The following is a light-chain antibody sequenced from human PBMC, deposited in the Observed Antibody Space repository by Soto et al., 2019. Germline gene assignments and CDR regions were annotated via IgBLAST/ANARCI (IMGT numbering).Light chain of an antibody. CDR2: DTD. V-gene: IGLV1-51*01. J-gene: IGLJ3*02. CDR1: TSNIGNNY. Sequence: QSVLTQPPSVSAAPGQKVAISCSGSTSNIGNNYVSWYQQLPVKAPKLLIYDTDKRPSGIPDRFSASKSGTSATLGITGLQTGDEAEYYCATWDSGLSAVVFGGGTKLTVL. CDR3: ATWDSGLSAVV.